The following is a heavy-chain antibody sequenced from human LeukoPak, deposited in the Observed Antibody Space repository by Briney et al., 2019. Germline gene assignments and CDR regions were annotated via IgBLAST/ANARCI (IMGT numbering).Heavy chain of an antibody. CDR3: ARRRKVGAGDALDI. V-gene: IGHV4-59*08. CDR2: IYYSGSS. J-gene: IGHJ3*02. Sequence: PSETLSLTCTVSGGSISNYYWTWIRQPPGKGLEWIGYIYYSGSSNYNPSLKSRVTISVDTSKNQFSLKLTSVTAADTAVYYCARRRKVGAGDALDIWGQGTMVTVSS. CDR1: GGSISNYY. D-gene: IGHD3-10*01.